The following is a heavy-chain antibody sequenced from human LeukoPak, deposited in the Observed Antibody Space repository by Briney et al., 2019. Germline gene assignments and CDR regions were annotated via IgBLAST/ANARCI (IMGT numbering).Heavy chain of an antibody. J-gene: IGHJ4*02. Sequence: ASVKVSCKASGGTFSSYAISWVRQAPGQRLEWMGGIIPIFGTANYAQKFQGRVTITTDESTSTAYMELSSLRSEDTAVYYCAIIGYYGSARGASDYWGQGTLVTVSS. D-gene: IGHD3-10*01. CDR3: AIIGYYGSARGASDY. CDR1: GGTFSSYA. CDR2: IIPIFGTA. V-gene: IGHV1-69*05.